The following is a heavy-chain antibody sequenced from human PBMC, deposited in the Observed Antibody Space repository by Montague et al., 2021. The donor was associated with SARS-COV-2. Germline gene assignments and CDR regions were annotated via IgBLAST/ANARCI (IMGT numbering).Heavy chain of an antibody. CDR3: AKDRLGTLADASDV. V-gene: IGHV3-23*01. D-gene: IGHD7-27*01. CDR2: IGGSGEST. CDR1: GFAFRNYV. J-gene: IGHJ3*01. Sequence: SLRLSCAASGFAFRNYVMIWVRQAPGKGLEWVSGIGGSGESTYYADSAKGRFTISRDNSKNTLFLQMTSLRDEDTAVYYCAKDRLGTLADASDVWGQGTVVTVSS.